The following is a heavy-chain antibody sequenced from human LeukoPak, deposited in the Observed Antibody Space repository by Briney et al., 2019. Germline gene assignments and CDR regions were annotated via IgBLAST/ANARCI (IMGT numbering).Heavy chain of an antibody. J-gene: IGHJ3*02. CDR2: ISGSGGST. V-gene: IGHV3-23*01. D-gene: IGHD3-22*01. CDR3: AKTAPYYYDSSQEGDFDI. Sequence: GGSLRLSCAASGFTFSSYAMSWVRQAPGKGLEWVSAISGSGGSTYYADSVKGRFTISRDNSKNALYLQMNSLRAEDTAVYYCAKTAPYYYDSSQEGDFDIWGQGTMVTVSS. CDR1: GFTFSSYA.